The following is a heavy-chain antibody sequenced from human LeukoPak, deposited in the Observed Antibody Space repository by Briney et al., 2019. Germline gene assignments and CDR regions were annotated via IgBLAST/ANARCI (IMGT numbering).Heavy chain of an antibody. CDR2: ISSSGSTL. CDR1: GFTFSSYE. V-gene: IGHV3-48*03. CDR3: ARDGGWDAFDI. Sequence: GGSLRLSCAASGFTFSSYEMNWVRQAPGKGLEWVSYISSSGSTLYYADSVKGRFTISRDNAKNSLYLQMNSLRAEDTAVYYCARDGGWDAFDIWGQGTMVTVSS. D-gene: IGHD6-19*01. J-gene: IGHJ3*02.